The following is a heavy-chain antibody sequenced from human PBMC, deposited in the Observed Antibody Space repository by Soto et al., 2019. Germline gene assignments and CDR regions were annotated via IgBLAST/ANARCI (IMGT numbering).Heavy chain of an antibody. CDR1: GGSFSGYY. V-gene: IGHV4-34*01. CDR2: IYHSGST. D-gene: IGHD3-22*01. J-gene: IGHJ5*02. CDR3: ARVLHYYDSSGPSNWFDP. Sequence: SETLSLTCAVYGGSFSGYYWSWIRQPPGKGLEWIGSIYHSGSTYYNPSLKSRVTISVDTSKNQFSLKLSSVTAADTAVYYCARVLHYYDSSGPSNWFDPWGQGTLVTVSS.